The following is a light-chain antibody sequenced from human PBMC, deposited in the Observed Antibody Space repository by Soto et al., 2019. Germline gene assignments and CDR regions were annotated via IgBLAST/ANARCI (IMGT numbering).Light chain of an antibody. J-gene: IGKJ3*01. CDR2: DAS. CDR1: QNIIRW. V-gene: IGKV1-5*01. CDR3: QQYNTYWT. Sequence: DIQMTQSPSTLSASVGDRVTITCRASQNIIRWLAWYQQKPGKAPKLLIYDASNLESGVPSRFSGSGSGTEFTLTISSLQPDDFATYDCQQYNTYWTFGPGTKVDIK.